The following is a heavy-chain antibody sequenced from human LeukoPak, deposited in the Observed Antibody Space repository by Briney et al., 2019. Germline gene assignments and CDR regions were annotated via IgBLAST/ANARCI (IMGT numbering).Heavy chain of an antibody. CDR2: INHSGST. CDR1: GGSISSYY. Sequence: SETLSLTCTVSGGSISSYYWSWIRQPPGKGLEWIGEINHSGSTNYNPSLKSRVTISVDTSKNQFSLKLSSVTAADTAVYYCARGLNSSGYLYWGQGTLVTVSS. CDR3: ARGLNSSGYLY. D-gene: IGHD3-22*01. V-gene: IGHV4-34*01. J-gene: IGHJ4*02.